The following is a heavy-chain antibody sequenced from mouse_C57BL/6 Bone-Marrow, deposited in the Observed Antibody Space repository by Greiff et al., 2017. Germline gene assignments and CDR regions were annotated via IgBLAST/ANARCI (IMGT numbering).Heavy chain of an antibody. V-gene: IGHV14-4*01. Sequence: VQLKQSGAELVKPGASVKLSCTASGFNIKDDYIHWVKQRPEQGLEWIGWIDPEIGDTEYASKFQGKATITSDTSYNTAYLQLRSLTSEDTAVYYCSSFDGNYFDFWGQGTPLTVAS. CDR1: GFNIKDDY. CDR3: SSFDGNYFDF. CDR2: IDPEIGDT. D-gene: IGHD2-3*01. J-gene: IGHJ2*01.